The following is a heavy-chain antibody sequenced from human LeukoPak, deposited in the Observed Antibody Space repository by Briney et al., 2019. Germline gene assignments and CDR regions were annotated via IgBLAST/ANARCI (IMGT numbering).Heavy chain of an antibody. D-gene: IGHD4-17*01. CDR1: GGSISSTTYY. J-gene: IGHJ3*02. CDR2: RHYTGRA. V-gene: IGHV4-39*01. Sequence: SETLSLTCSVFGGSISSTTYYWVWIPQPPGKGLECIASRHYTGRAYYYPSLKSRATISADTSKNHFSLHLRAVTAAETAVYYYARHFDYGDYEKTFDIWGQGTMVTVSS. CDR3: ARHFDYGDYEKTFDI.